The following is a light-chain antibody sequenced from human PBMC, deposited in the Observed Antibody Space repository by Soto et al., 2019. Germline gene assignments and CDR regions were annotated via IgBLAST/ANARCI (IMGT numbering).Light chain of an antibody. Sequence: QSALTQPASVSGSPGQSITISCTGTSSDVVGYNYVSWYQQHPGKAPKLMVYDVSNRPSGVSNRFSGSKSGNTASLTISGLQAEDEADYYCSSYTSSSTVVFGGGTQLPVL. V-gene: IGLV2-14*01. CDR1: SSDVVGYNY. CDR3: SSYTSSSTVV. J-gene: IGLJ2*01. CDR2: DVS.